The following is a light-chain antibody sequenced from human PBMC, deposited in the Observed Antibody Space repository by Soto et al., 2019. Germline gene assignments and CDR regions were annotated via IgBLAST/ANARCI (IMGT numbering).Light chain of an antibody. CDR1: SSNIGSNT. CDR2: SNN. V-gene: IGLV1-44*01. J-gene: IGLJ2*01. CDR3: AAWDDSLNAVV. Sequence: QSVLTQPPSASGTPGQRVTISCSGSSSNIGSNTGNWYQQLPVTAPKLLIYSNNQRPSGGPDRFSGSKSGTSASLAISGLQSEDEADYYCAAWDDSLNAVVFGGGTKLTVL.